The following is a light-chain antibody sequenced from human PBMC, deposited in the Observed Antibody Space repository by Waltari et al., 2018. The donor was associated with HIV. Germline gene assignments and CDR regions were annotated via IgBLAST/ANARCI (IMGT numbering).Light chain of an antibody. J-gene: IGLJ2*01. Sequence: SYVLTQPPSVSVAPGQTARFSCGALHIETTSVHWYQQRPGQAPVVVVYDDSDRPSGIPERFTGSSSGNTATLTSNRVEAGDEADYYWQVWDSSSDLNVVFGGGTKLTVL. CDR1: HIETTS. V-gene: IGLV3-21*02. CDR2: DDS. CDR3: QVWDSSSDLNVV.